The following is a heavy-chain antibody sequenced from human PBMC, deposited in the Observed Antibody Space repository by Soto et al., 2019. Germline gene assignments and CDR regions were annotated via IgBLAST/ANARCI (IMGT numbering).Heavy chain of an antibody. J-gene: IGHJ6*03. V-gene: IGHV4-34*01. Sequence: SETLSLTCAVYGGSFSGYYWSWIRQPPGKGLEWIGEINHSGSTNYNPSLKSRVTISVDTSKNQFSLKLSSVTAADTAVYYCARGNFNIVVVPAGNYYYYYMDVWGKGTTVTVSS. D-gene: IGHD2-2*01. CDR1: GGSFSGYY. CDR3: ARGNFNIVVVPAGNYYYYYMDV. CDR2: INHSGST.